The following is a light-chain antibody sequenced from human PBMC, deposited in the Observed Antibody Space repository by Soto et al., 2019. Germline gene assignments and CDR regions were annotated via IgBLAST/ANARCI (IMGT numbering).Light chain of an antibody. CDR1: SSDVGGYNY. Sequence: QSALTQPPSASGSPGQSVTISCTGTSSDVGGYNYVSWYQQHPGKAPKLMIYEVSKRPSGVPDRFSGSKSGNTASLTVSGLQAGDEADYYCISYAGSNLLYVFGTGTKVTVL. V-gene: IGLV2-8*01. CDR3: ISYAGSNLLYV. CDR2: EVS. J-gene: IGLJ1*01.